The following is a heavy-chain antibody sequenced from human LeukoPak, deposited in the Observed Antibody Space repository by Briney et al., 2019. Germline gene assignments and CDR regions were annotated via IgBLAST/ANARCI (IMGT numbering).Heavy chain of an antibody. D-gene: IGHD3-22*01. CDR1: XGTXSSXA. Sequence: VXVXCXXSXGTXSSXAISWVRQAPGQGLEWMGRIIPILGIANYAQKFQGRVTITADKSTSTAYMELSSLRSEDTAVYYCARVIYYYDSSGYYFDYWGQGTLVTVSS. V-gene: IGHV1-69*04. J-gene: IGHJ4*02. CDR3: ARVIYYYDSSGYYFDY. CDR2: IIPILGIA.